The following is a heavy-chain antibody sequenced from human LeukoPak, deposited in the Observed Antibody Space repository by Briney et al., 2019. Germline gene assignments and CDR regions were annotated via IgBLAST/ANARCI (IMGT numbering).Heavy chain of an antibody. Sequence: GGSLRLSCAASGFTFSSYEMNWVRQAPGKGLEWVAFIRYDGSNKYYADSVKGRFTISRDNSKNTLYLQMNSLRAEDTAVYYCAKGRSAAGYKILHDAFDIWGQGTMVTVSS. J-gene: IGHJ3*02. CDR2: IRYDGSNK. D-gene: IGHD5-24*01. CDR1: GFTFSSYE. CDR3: AKGRSAAGYKILHDAFDI. V-gene: IGHV3-30*02.